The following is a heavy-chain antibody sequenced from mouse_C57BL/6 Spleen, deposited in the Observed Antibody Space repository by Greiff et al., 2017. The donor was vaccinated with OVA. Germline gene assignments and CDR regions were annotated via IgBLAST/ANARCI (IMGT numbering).Heavy chain of an antibody. J-gene: IGHJ4*01. D-gene: IGHD1-1*01. CDR2: INPSSGYT. CDR3: AREDGSSYGAMDY. V-gene: IGHV1-4*01. CDR1: GYTFTSYT. Sequence: QVQLKESGAELARPGASVKMSCKASGYTFTSYTMHWVKQRPGQGLEWIGYINPSSGYTKYNQKFKDKATLTVDKSSSTAYMQLSSLTSEDSAVYYCAREDGSSYGAMDYWGQGTSVTVSS.